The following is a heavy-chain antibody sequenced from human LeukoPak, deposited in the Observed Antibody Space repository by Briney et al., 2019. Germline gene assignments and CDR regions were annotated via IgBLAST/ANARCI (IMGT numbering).Heavy chain of an antibody. Sequence: SQTLSLTCAVSGGSISSGGYSWSWIRQPPGKGLEWIGYIYHSGSTYYNPSLKSRVTISVDRSKNQFSLKLSSVTAADTAVYYCARGGGYCSGGSCYGDWYFDLWGRGTLVTVSS. V-gene: IGHV4-30-2*01. CDR2: IYHSGST. J-gene: IGHJ2*01. D-gene: IGHD2-15*01. CDR3: ARGGGYCSGGSCYGDWYFDL. CDR1: GGSISSGGYS.